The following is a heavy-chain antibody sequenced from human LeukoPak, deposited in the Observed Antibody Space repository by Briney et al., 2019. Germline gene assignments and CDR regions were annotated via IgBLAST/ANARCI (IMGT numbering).Heavy chain of an antibody. D-gene: IGHD6-13*01. V-gene: IGHV3-33*06. CDR2: IWYDGSNK. Sequence: GRSLRLSCAASGFTFSSYGMHWVRQAPGKGLEWVAVIWYDGSNKYYADSVKGRFTISRDNSKNTLYLQMNSLRAEDTAVYYCAKGAAAGTFDYWGQGTLVTVSS. CDR1: GFTFSSYG. J-gene: IGHJ4*02. CDR3: AKGAAAGTFDY.